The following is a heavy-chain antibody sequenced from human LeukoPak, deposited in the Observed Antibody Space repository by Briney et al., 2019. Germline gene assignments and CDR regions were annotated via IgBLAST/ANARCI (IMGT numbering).Heavy chain of an antibody. CDR1: GGSISSSSYY. Sequence: SETLSLTCTVSGGSISSSSYYWGWIRQPPGKGLEWIGSIYYSGSTYYNPSLKSRVTISVDTSKNQFSLKLSSVTAADTAVYYCARDNTLTGSYYGMDVWGQGTTVTVSS. CDR2: IYYSGST. V-gene: IGHV4-39*07. CDR3: ARDNTLTGSYYGMDV. J-gene: IGHJ6*02. D-gene: IGHD3-9*01.